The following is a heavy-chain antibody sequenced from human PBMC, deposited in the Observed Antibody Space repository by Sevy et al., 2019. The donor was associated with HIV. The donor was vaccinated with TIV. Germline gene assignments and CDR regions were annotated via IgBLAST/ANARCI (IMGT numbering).Heavy chain of an antibody. CDR3: ARGRGLMTTVTSVYYGMDV. CDR2: ISSSGSTI. Sequence: GGSLRLSCAASGFTFSDYYMSWIRQAPGKGLEWVSYISSSGSTIYYADSVKGRFTISRDNAKNSLYLQMNSLRAEDTAVYYCARGRGLMTTVTSVYYGMDVWGQGTTVTVSS. D-gene: IGHD4-17*01. V-gene: IGHV3-11*01. J-gene: IGHJ6*02. CDR1: GFTFSDYY.